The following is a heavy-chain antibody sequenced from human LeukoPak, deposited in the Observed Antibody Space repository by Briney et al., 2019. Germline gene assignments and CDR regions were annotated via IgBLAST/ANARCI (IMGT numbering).Heavy chain of an antibody. CDR3: AKFSSGFTEFDY. CDR1: GFTFSSYA. Sequence: PGGSLRLSCAASGFTFSSYAMTWVRQAPGKGLEWVSAISGSGDSTYYADSVKGRFTISRDNSKNTLYLQMSSLRAEDTAVYYCAKFSSGFTEFDYWGQGTLVTVSS. CDR2: ISGSGDST. J-gene: IGHJ4*02. V-gene: IGHV3-23*01. D-gene: IGHD3-10*01.